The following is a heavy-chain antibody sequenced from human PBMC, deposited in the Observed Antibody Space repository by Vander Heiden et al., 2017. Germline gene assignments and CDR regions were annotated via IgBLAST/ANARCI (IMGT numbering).Heavy chain of an antibody. CDR1: GFTFGSYA. D-gene: IGHD1-26*01. V-gene: IGHV3-30*04. J-gene: IGHJ4*01. CDR2: ISYDGSNK. Sequence: QVQLVESGGGVVQPGRSLRLPCAASGFTFGSYAMHWVRQAPGKGLEWVAVISYDGSNKYYADSVKGRFTISRDNSKNTLYLQMNSLRAEDTAVYYCARELVGATGYYFDYWCHGTLVTVSS. CDR3: ARELVGATGYYFDY.